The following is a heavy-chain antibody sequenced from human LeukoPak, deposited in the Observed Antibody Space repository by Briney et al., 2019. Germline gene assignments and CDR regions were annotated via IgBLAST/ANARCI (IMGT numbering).Heavy chain of an antibody. J-gene: IGHJ4*02. CDR3: AKAGSTAWTAADY. V-gene: IGHV3-23*01. Sequence: GGSLRLSCAASGFPFNAYWMTWVRQAPGKGLEWVSSISDSGGSTYYADSVKGRFTISRDDSKNTLYLQMDSLRVDDTAVYYCAKAGSTAWTAADYWGQGTLVTVSS. CDR2: ISDSGGST. CDR1: GFPFNAYW. D-gene: IGHD2-2*01.